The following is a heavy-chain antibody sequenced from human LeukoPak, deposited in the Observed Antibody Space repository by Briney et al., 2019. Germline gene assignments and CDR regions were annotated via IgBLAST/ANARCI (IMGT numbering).Heavy chain of an antibody. Sequence: GGSLRLSCAASGFTFSSYSMNWVRQAPGKGLEWVSSISSSSSYIYYADSVKGRFTISRDNAKNSLYLQMNSLRAEDTAVYYCARDKIAAAAQFDYWGQGTVVAVSS. V-gene: IGHV3-21*01. CDR1: GFTFSSYS. D-gene: IGHD6-13*01. J-gene: IGHJ4*02. CDR3: ARDKIAAAAQFDY. CDR2: ISSSSSYI.